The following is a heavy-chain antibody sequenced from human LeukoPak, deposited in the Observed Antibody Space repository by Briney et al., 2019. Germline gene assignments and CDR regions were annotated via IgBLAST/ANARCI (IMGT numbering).Heavy chain of an antibody. CDR1: GFRFSNYA. CDR2: ISFDGSKV. D-gene: IGHD1-26*01. J-gene: IGHJ4*02. CDR3: VRGEQWELPSAFDY. V-gene: IGHV3-30*04. Sequence: AGGSLRLSCAISGFRFSNYAMHWVRQAPGKGLEWVAFISFDGSKVYYADSVKGRFTISRDTSKNTLYVQMSSLRTEDTAIYYCVRGEQWELPSAFDYWGQEILVTVSS.